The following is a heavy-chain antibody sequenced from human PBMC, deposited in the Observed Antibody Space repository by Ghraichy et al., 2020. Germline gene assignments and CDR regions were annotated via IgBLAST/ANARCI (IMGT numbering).Heavy chain of an antibody. J-gene: IGHJ5*02. CDR3: ARDRAAREFDP. Sequence: GGSLRLSCAASGFTVSSNSMSWVRQAPGKGLEWVSVIYSGGSTYYADSVKGRFTISRDNSKNTLYLQMNSLRAEDTAVYYCARDRAAREFDPWGQGSLVTVSS. V-gene: IGHV3-53*01. D-gene: IGHD6-6*01. CDR1: GFTVSSNS. CDR2: IYSGGST.